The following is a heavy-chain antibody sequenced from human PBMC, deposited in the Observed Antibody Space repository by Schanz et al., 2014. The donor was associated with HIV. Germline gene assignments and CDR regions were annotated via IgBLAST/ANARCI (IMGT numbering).Heavy chain of an antibody. J-gene: IGHJ4*02. D-gene: IGHD2-2*02. CDR2: LSGSGSNI. V-gene: IGHV3-11*04. CDR3: AKDPGILPRTYFDS. Sequence: QVQLVESGGDLVKPGGSLRLSCTASGFSFSDYHMSWIRQAPGKGLEWVSSLSGSGSNIYYADSVKGRFTISRDNSKNTLYLQMNSLRAEDTAVYYCAKDPGILPRTYFDSWGQGTPVTVSS. CDR1: GFSFSDYH.